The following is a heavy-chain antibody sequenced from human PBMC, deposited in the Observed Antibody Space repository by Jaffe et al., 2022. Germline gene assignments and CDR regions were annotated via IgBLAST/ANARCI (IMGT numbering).Heavy chain of an antibody. D-gene: IGHD3-10*01. V-gene: IGHV1-18*01. Sequence: QVQLVQSGAEVKKPGASVKVSCKASGYTFTSYGISWVRQAPGQGLEWMGWISAYNGNTNYAQKLQGRVTMTTDTSTSTAYMELRSLRSDDTAVYYCARLLQRITMVQGVPSGKNWFDPWGQGTLVTVSS. CDR3: ARLLQRITMVQGVPSGKNWFDP. J-gene: IGHJ5*02. CDR2: ISAYNGNT. CDR1: GYTFTSYG.